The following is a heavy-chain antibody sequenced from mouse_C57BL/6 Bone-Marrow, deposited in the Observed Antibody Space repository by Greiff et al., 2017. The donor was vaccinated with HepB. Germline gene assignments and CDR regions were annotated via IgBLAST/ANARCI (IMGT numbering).Heavy chain of an antibody. J-gene: IGHJ1*03. CDR2: IWSGGST. D-gene: IGHD2-3*01. CDR1: GFSLTSYG. V-gene: IGHV2-2*01. CDR3: ARGDGYYSRYFDV. Sequence: VMLVESGPGLVQPSQSLSITCTVSGFSLTSYGVHWVRQSPGKGLEWLGVIWSGGSTDYNAAFISRLSISKDNSKSQVFFKMNSLQADDTAIYYCARGDGYYSRYFDVWGTGTTVTVSS.